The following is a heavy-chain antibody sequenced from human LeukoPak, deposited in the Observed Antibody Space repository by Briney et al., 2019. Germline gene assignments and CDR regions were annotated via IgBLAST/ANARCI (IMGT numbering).Heavy chain of an antibody. CDR2: IYTSGST. V-gene: IGHV4-39*07. J-gene: IGHJ6*03. CDR3: ARSPRLMVYAPYYYYYMDV. Sequence: PSDTLSLTCTVSGGSISSNNYYWGRIRQPPGKGLEWIGRIYTSGSTNYNPPLKSRVTISVDPSQNQFYLKLRSVTAADTAVYYCARSPRLMVYAPYYYYYMDVWGKGTTVTVSS. CDR1: GGSISSNNYY. D-gene: IGHD2-8*01.